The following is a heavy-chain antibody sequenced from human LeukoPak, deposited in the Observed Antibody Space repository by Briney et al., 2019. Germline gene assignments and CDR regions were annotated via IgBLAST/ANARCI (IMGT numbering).Heavy chain of an antibody. CDR2: IYTSGST. CDR1: GGSISSYY. D-gene: IGHD3-9*01. J-gene: IGHJ5*02. Sequence: SETLSLTCTVSGGSISSYYWSWIRQPAGKGLEWIGRIYTSGSTNYNPSLKSRVTMSVDTSKNQFSLKLSSVTAADTAVYYCAREAFDWSHLNWSDPWGQGTLVTVSS. CDR3: AREAFDWSHLNWSDP. V-gene: IGHV4-4*07.